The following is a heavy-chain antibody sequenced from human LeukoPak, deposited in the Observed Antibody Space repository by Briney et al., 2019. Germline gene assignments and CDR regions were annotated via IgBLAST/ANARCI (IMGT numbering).Heavy chain of an antibody. CDR2: ISGSGGST. D-gene: IGHD3-3*01. CDR3: AKGPYYDFWSGLNWFDP. J-gene: IGHJ5*02. Sequence: GSLRLSCAASGFTFSSYAMSWVRQAPGKGLEWVSAISGSGGSTYYADSVKGRFTISRDNSKNTLYLQMNGLRAEDTAVYYCAKGPYYDFWSGLNWFDPWGQGTLVTVSS. V-gene: IGHV3-23*01. CDR1: GFTFSSYA.